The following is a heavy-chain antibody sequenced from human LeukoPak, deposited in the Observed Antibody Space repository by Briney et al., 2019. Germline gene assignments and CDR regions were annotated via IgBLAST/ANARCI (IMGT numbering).Heavy chain of an antibody. J-gene: IGHJ4*02. CDR2: INPNSGGT. CDR1: GYTFTGYY. Sequence: PRASVKVSCKASGYTFTGYYMHWVRQAPGQGLEWMGWINPNSGGTKYAQKLQGRVTMTTDTSTSTAYMELRSLRSDDTAVYYCARGLGGSGSYFLTFDYWGQGTLVTVSS. V-gene: IGHV1-2*02. CDR3: ARGLGGSGSYFLTFDY. D-gene: IGHD1-26*01.